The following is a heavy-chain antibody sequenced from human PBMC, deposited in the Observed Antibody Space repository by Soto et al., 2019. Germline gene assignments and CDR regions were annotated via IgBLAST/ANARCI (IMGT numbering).Heavy chain of an antibody. D-gene: IGHD4-17*01. CDR1: GGSISRYY. V-gene: IGHV4-4*07. CDR2: IYISGST. J-gene: IGHJ3*01. Sequence: SETLSLTCTVSGGSISRYYWSWIRQPAGKGLEWIGRIYISGSTNYNPSLKSRVTVSLDTSKNHFSLKLNSVTAADTAVYYCVTSYHDYGVPFDVRGQGTMVTVSS. CDR3: VTSYHDYGVPFDV.